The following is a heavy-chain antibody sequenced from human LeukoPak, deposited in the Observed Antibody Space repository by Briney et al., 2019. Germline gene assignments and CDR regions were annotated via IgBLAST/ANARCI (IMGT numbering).Heavy chain of an antibody. Sequence: PSETLSLTCAVYGGSFSGYYWSWIRQPPGKGLEWIGEINHSGSTNYNPSLKSRVTISVDTSKNQFSLKLSSVTAADTAVYYCARSNSGTFYYYYGMDVWGQGTTVTVSS. CDR3: ARSNSGTFYYYYGMDV. D-gene: IGHD1-26*01. CDR1: GGSFSGYY. CDR2: INHSGST. J-gene: IGHJ6*02. V-gene: IGHV4-34*01.